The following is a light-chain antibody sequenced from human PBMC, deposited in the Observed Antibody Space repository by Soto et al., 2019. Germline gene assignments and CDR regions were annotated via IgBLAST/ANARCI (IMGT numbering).Light chain of an antibody. Sequence: QSALIQPPSASGSPGQSVAISCTGTSSDVGGYNYVPWYQQHPGKAPKLMIYEVNKRPSGVPDRFSGSKSGNTASLTVSGLQAEDEADYYCSSYAGSSNVFGTGTKVTVL. CDR3: SSYAGSSNV. V-gene: IGLV2-8*01. CDR2: EVN. CDR1: SSDVGGYNY. J-gene: IGLJ1*01.